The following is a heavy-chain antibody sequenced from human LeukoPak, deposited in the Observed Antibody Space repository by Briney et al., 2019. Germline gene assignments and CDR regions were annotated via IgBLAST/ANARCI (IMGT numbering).Heavy chain of an antibody. CDR1: GGSVSSAAYY. D-gene: IGHD2-15*01. Sequence: SETLSLTCTVSGGSVSSAAYYWSWIRQPPGKGLEWIGYIYNSDNSGSTYYNPSLKRRVTISVDTSKNRFSLELTSVTAADTAVYYCARDLRNRRYCRGGTCPGGQWGQGTLVTVSS. CDR3: ARDLRNRRYCRGGTCPGGQ. V-gene: IGHV4-61*08. CDR2: IYNSDNSGST. J-gene: IGHJ4*02.